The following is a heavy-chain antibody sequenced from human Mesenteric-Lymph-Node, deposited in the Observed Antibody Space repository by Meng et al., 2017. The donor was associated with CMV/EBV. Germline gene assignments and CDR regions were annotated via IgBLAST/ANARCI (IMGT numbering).Heavy chain of an antibody. V-gene: IGHV3-9*01. Sequence: GGSLRLSCTASGFTFDDYAMHWVRQTPGKGLEWVSGITWNRGTIGYADSVKGRFTVSRDNAKNSLYLQMNSLRAEDTALYYCAKDTYSNSFYAFDIWGQGTMVTVSS. CDR1: GFTFDDYA. J-gene: IGHJ3*02. CDR2: ITWNRGTI. CDR3: AKDTYSNSFYAFDI. D-gene: IGHD6-13*01.